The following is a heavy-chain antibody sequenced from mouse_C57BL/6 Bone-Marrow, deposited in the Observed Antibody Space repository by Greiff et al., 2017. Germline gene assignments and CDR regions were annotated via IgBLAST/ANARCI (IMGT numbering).Heavy chain of an antibody. D-gene: IGHD2-4*01. CDR3: ARAIYYDYDWFAY. V-gene: IGHV5-4*03. Sequence: EVKLVESGGGLVKPGGSLKLSCAASGFTFSSYAMSWVRQTPEKRLEWVATISDGGSYTYYPDNVKGRFTISRDNAKNNLYLQMGHLKSEDTAMYYCARAIYYDYDWFAYWGQGTLVTVSA. CDR1: GFTFSSYA. CDR2: ISDGGSYT. J-gene: IGHJ3*01.